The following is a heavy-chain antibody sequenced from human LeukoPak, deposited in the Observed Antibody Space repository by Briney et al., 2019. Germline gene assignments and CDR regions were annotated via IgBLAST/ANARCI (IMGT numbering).Heavy chain of an antibody. CDR3: ARASRYYASGSLPFDY. J-gene: IGHJ4*02. CDR1: GGSISSGDY. D-gene: IGHD3-10*01. Sequence: SETLSLTCTVSGGSISSGDYWGWIRQPPGKGLEWIGSIYHSGSTYYNPSLKSRVTISVDTSKNQFSLKLSSVAAADTAVYYCARASRYYASGSLPFDYWGQGTPVTVSS. V-gene: IGHV4-38-2*02. CDR2: IYHSGST.